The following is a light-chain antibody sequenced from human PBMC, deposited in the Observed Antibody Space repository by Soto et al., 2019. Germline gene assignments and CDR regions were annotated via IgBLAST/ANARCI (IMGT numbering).Light chain of an antibody. Sequence: QSVLTQPASVSGSPGQSITISCTGTTSDVGAYKYVSWFQQHPGKAPTLLIYEDSERPSQVSNRFSASKSGNTASLTISGLQAEDEADYYCSSYTSSSTLVFGTGTKVTVL. CDR1: TSDVGAYKY. V-gene: IGLV2-14*03. CDR3: SSYTSSSTLV. CDR2: EDS. J-gene: IGLJ1*01.